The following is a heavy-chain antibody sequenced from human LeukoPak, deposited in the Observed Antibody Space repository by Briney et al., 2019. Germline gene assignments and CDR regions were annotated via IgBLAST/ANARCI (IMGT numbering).Heavy chain of an antibody. CDR2: ISAYNGNT. D-gene: IGHD3-22*01. V-gene: IGHV1-18*01. CDR1: GYTFTSYG. CDR3: ARINPAVSYMISSH. Sequence: ASVKVSCKASGYTFTSYGISWVRQAPGQGLEWMGWISAYNGNTNYAQRFQGRVTMTTDTSTSTACMELRGLRSDDTAVYYCARINPAVSYMISSHWGQGTLVTVSS. J-gene: IGHJ4*02.